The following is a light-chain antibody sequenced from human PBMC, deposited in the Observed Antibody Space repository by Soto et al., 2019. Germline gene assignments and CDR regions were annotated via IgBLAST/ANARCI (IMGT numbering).Light chain of an antibody. CDR2: DAS. CDR3: QQRSNWPRT. Sequence: EIGLTQSPATLSLSPGARATLSCRASQSVNSYLDWYQQKPGKAPRILIYDASSRATGIPARFSGSGSGTDLTITISSLQPEDFAVYYCQQRSNWPRTFGQGTKVDIK. J-gene: IGKJ1*01. CDR1: QSVNSY. V-gene: IGKV3-11*01.